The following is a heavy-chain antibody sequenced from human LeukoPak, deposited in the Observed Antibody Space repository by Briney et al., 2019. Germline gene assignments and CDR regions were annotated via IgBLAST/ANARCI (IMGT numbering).Heavy chain of an antibody. D-gene: IGHD1-26*01. V-gene: IGHV3-30-3*01. Sequence: GGSLRLSCAASGFTVSTYGMHWVRQAPGKGLEWVAVISFDGGSRYYADSVKNRFTISRDNSKNTLYVEMNSLGAEDMAVYYCARGLGGTGPDAFDIWGQGTVVTVSA. CDR3: ARGLGGTGPDAFDI. J-gene: IGHJ3*02. CDR2: ISFDGGSR. CDR1: GFTVSTYG.